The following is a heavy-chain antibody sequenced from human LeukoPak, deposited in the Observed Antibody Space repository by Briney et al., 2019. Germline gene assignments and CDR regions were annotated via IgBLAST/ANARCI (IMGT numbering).Heavy chain of an antibody. V-gene: IGHV4-59*01. CDR3: ARAGDTAMVSGGYYFDY. J-gene: IGHJ4*02. CDR1: GGSMSSYY. D-gene: IGHD5-18*01. Sequence: SETLSLTCTVSGGSMSSYYWSWIRQSPGKGLEWIGYIYHSGSTDYNSSLKSRVTISEDTSKNQFSLKLSSVTAADTAVYYCARAGDTAMVSGGYYFDYWGQGTLVTVSS. CDR2: IYHSGST.